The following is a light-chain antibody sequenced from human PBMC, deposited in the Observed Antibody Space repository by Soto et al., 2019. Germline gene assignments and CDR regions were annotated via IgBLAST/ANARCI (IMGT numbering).Light chain of an antibody. V-gene: IGLV2-14*01. J-gene: IGLJ1*01. CDR3: SSYTSSSTPYV. Sequence: SALPQPASVSGSPGQSITISCTGTSSDFGGYNYVSWYQQHPGKAPKLMIYDVSNRPSGVSNRFSGSKSGNTASVTISGLQAEDEADYYCSSYTSSSTPYVFGTGTKGTVL. CDR1: SSDFGGYNY. CDR2: DVS.